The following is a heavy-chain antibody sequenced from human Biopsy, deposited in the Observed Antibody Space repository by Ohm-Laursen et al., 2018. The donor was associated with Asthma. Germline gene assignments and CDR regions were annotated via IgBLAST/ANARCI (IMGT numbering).Heavy chain of an antibody. CDR1: GGTFNTYV. Sequence: SSVKVSCKSLGGTFNTYVIGWVRQAPGQGLEWMGGISSVFGTTTYPQKFQDRATIAADDSTSTVYMELSSLRSEDTAVYYCARKAGSCISRTCYSLDFWGQGTLVTVSS. D-gene: IGHD2-2*01. V-gene: IGHV1-69*01. CDR2: ISSVFGTT. J-gene: IGHJ4*02. CDR3: ARKAGSCISRTCYSLDF.